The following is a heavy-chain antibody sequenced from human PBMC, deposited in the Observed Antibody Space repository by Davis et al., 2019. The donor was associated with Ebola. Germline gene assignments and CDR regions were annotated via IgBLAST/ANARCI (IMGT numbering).Heavy chain of an antibody. CDR3: ARDSSLYCSGGSCAFDY. Sequence: GSLRLSCTVSGGSISSYYWSWIRQPPGKGLEWIGYIYYSGSTNYNPSLKSRVTISVDTSKNQFSLKLSSVTAADTAVYYCARDSSLYCSGGSCAFDYWGQGTLVTVSS. CDR1: GGSISSYY. V-gene: IGHV4-59*01. D-gene: IGHD2-15*01. J-gene: IGHJ4*02. CDR2: IYYSGST.